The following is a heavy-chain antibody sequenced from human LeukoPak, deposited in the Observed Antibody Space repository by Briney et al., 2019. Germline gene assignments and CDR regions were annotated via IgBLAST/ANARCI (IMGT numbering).Heavy chain of an antibody. CDR3: AREGPYYYGSGSYDVAIDY. D-gene: IGHD3-10*01. CDR1: GGTFSSYA. J-gene: IGHJ4*02. Sequence: SVKVSCKASGGTFSSYAISWVRQAPGQGLEWMGGIIPIFGTANCAQKFQGRVTITADESTSTAYMELSSLRSEDTAVYYCAREGPYYYGSGSYDVAIDYWGQGTLVTVSS. CDR2: IIPIFGTA. V-gene: IGHV1-69*13.